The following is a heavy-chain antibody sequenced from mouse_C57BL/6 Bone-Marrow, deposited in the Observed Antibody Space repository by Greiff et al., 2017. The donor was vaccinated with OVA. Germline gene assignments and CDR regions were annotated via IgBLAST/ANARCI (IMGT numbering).Heavy chain of an antibody. CDR3: VRKWKADYAMDY. D-gene: IGHD1-3*01. J-gene: IGHJ4*01. Sequence: EVKLMESGGGLVQPKGSLKLSCAASGLSFNTYAMNWVRQAPGKGLEWVARIRSKSNNYATYYADSVKDRFTISRDDSESMLYLQMNNLKTEDTAMYYCVRKWKADYAMDYWGQGTSVTVSS. CDR2: IRSKSNNYAT. V-gene: IGHV10-1*01. CDR1: GLSFNTYA.